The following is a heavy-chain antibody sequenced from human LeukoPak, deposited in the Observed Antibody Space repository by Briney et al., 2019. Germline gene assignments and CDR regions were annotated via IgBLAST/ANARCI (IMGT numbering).Heavy chain of an antibody. CDR1: GGSISSNNW. V-gene: IGHV4-4*02. CDR3: ARLGGPGYCTGTSCRGNWFDP. Sequence: PSGTLSLTCAVSGGSISSNNWWSWVRQSPGKGLEWIGEFYHSGSTNSNPSLKSRVTISVDKSKNEFPLKLRSVTAADTAVYYCARLGGPGYCTGTSCRGNWFDPWGQGTLVTVSS. CDR2: FYHSGST. D-gene: IGHD2-8*02. J-gene: IGHJ5*02.